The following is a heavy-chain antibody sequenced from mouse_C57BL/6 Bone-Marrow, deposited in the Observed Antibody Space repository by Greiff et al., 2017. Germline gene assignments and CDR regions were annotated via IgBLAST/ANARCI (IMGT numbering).Heavy chain of an antibody. J-gene: IGHJ3*01. CDR3: ARQPY. CDR2: ISSGGSYT. Sequence: EVQGVESGGDLVKPGGSLKLSCAASGFTFSSYGLSWVRQTPDKRLEWVATISSGGSYTYYPDSVRGRFTISRNNAKNTLYLQMSSLKSEDTAMYYCARQPYWGQGTLVTVSA. CDR1: GFTFSSYG. V-gene: IGHV5-6*01.